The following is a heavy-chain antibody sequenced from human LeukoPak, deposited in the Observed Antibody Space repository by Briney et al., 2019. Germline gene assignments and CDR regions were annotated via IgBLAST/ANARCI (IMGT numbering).Heavy chain of an antibody. V-gene: IGHV1-46*01. D-gene: IGHD6-19*01. CDR3: ARDSSGWNWFDP. CDR2: INPSGGST. CDR1: GYTFTSYY. J-gene: IGHJ5*02. Sequence: ASVKASCKASGYTFTSYYMHWVRQAPGQGLEWMGIINPSGGSTSYVQKFQGRVTMTRDTSTSTVYMGLSSLRSEDTAVYYCARDSSGWNWFDPWGQGTLVTVSS.